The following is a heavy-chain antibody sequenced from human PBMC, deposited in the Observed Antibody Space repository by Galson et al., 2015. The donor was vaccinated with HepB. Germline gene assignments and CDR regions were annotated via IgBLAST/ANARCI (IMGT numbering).Heavy chain of an antibody. J-gene: IGHJ2*01. CDR1: GFTFSIYA. CDR3: AKGNDWYFDL. V-gene: IGHV3-23*01. Sequence: SLRLSCAASGFTFSIYAMSWVRQAPGKGLEWVAGIRTSGGTYYADSVKGRFTISRDNSKNTLYLQMNSLRADDTAVYYYAKGNDWYFDLWGRGALVTVSS. CDR2: IRTSGGT.